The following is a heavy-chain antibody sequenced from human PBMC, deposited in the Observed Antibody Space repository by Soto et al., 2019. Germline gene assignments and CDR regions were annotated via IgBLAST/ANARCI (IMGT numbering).Heavy chain of an antibody. J-gene: IGHJ4*02. CDR3: AREVGDYGDSDFGY. Sequence: QVQLVQSGAEVKKPGSSVKVSCKASGGTFSSYTISWVRQAPGQGLEWMGRIIPILGIANYAQKFQGRVTITADKSTSTAYMELSSLRSEDTAVYYCAREVGDYGDSDFGYWGQGTLVTVSS. D-gene: IGHD4-17*01. CDR2: IIPILGIA. CDR1: GGTFSSYT. V-gene: IGHV1-69*08.